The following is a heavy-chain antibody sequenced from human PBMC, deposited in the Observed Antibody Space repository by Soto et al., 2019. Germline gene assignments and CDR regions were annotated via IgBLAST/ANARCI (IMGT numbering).Heavy chain of an antibody. J-gene: IGHJ4*02. Sequence: GSLRLSCTASGFTFGDYAMSWFRQAPGKGLEWVGFIRSKAYGGTTEYAASVKGRFTISRDDSKSIAYLQMNSLKTEDTAVYYCTRDAALANYYDSSGYYDYWGQGTLVTVSS. D-gene: IGHD3-22*01. CDR3: TRDAALANYYDSSGYYDY. CDR1: GFTFGDYA. V-gene: IGHV3-49*03. CDR2: IRSKAYGGTT.